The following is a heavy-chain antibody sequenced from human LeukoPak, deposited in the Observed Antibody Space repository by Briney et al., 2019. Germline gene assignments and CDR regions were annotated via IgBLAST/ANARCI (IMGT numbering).Heavy chain of an antibody. CDR3: ARQFMGSGWLKVSRGGFDY. D-gene: IGHD6-19*01. Sequence: SETLSLTCAVYGGSFSGYYWSWIRQPPGKGLEWIGEISHSGSTNYNPSLKSRVTISVDTSKNQFSLKLSSVTAADTAVYYCARQFMGSGWLKVSRGGFDYWGQGTLVTVSS. J-gene: IGHJ4*02. CDR2: ISHSGST. V-gene: IGHV4-34*01. CDR1: GGSFSGYY.